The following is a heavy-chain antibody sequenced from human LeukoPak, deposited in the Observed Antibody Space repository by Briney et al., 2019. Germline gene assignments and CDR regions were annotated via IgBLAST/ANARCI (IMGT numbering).Heavy chain of an antibody. V-gene: IGHV4-30-4*01. D-gene: IGHD4-17*01. CDR1: GGSIRSGDYY. J-gene: IGHJ6*02. CDR2: IYYSGNT. CDR3: ASAKRHHGDYANPYYYYYGMDV. Sequence: PSETLSLTCTVSGGSIRSGDYYWSWIRQPPGKGLEWIGYIYYSGNTYYSPSLKSRVTISVDTSKNQFSLKLNSVTAADTAVYYCASAKRHHGDYANPYYYYYGMDVWGQGTTVTVSS.